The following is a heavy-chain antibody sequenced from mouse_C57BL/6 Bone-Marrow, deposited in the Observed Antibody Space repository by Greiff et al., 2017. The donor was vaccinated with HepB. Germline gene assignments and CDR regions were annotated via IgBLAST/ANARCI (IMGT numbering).Heavy chain of an antibody. Sequence: VQLQESGPGLVQPSQRLSITCTVSGFSLTSYGVHWVRQSPGKGLEWLGVIWSGGSTDYNAAFISRLSISKDNSKSQFFFKMNSLQADDTAIYYWARNGGSGELDYWGQGTTLTVSS. V-gene: IGHV2-2*01. CDR3: ARNGGSGELDY. CDR1: GFSLTSYG. CDR2: IWSGGST. J-gene: IGHJ2*01.